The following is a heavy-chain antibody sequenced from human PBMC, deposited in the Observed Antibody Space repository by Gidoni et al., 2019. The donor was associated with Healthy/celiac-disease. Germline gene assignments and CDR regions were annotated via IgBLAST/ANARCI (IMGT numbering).Heavy chain of an antibody. J-gene: IGHJ5*02. V-gene: IGHV2-26*01. CDR1: GFSLNSATMG. CDR2: IFSNDEK. D-gene: IGHD2-15*01. CDR3: ARIGLPRTQSWFDP. Sequence: QVTLKESGPVLVKPTETLTLTCTVSGFSLNSATMGVSWIRQPPGKALEWLAHIFSNDEKSYSTSLRSRLTISKETSKSQVVLTMTNMDPGDTATYCCARIGLPRTQSWFDPWGQGTLVTVSS.